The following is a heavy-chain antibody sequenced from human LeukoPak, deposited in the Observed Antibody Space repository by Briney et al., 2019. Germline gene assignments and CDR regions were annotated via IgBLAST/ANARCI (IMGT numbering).Heavy chain of an antibody. V-gene: IGHV3-23*01. CDR2: ISHTGGSP. CDR3: AKNADRGAYCRGGSCYPYYYYYMDV. D-gene: IGHD2-15*01. CDR1: GITFSSYG. Sequence: PGGALRLSCVASGITFSSYGMSWVRQVPGEGLEWVSSISHTGGSPYYADSVKGRFTVSRDNSKNTLYLQMNSLTVEDTAIYYCAKNADRGAYCRGGSCYPYYYYYMDVWGTGTTVTISS. J-gene: IGHJ6*03.